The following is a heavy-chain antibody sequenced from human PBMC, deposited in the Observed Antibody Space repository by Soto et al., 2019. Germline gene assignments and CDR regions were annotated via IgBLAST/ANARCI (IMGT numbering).Heavy chain of an antibody. Sequence: SVKVSCKAFGFTFSYSPVHCVRPARGQSLEMKGLIVVGSGNTNYAQKFQERVTITRDMSTSTAYMELSSLRSEDTAVYYCAAAPYYYDSSGYNYFAFDIWGQGTMVTVSS. CDR3: AAAPYYYDSSGYNYFAFDI. J-gene: IGHJ3*02. D-gene: IGHD3-22*01. CDR1: GFTFSYSP. CDR2: IVVGSGNT. V-gene: IGHV1-58*01.